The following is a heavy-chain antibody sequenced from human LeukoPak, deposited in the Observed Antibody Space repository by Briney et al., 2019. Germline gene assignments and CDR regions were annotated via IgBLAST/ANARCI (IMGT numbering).Heavy chain of an antibody. CDR3: AREPDNSGGNLHFDY. CDR2: INPNSGGT. J-gene: IGHJ4*02. CDR1: GYTFTGYY. D-gene: IGHD2-15*01. V-gene: IGHV1-2*06. Sequence: GASVTVSCKASGYTFTGYYMHWVRQAPGQGLEWMGRINPNSGGTNYAQKFQGRVTMTRDTSISTAYMELSRLRSDDTAVYYCAREPDNSGGNLHFDYWGQGTLVTVSS.